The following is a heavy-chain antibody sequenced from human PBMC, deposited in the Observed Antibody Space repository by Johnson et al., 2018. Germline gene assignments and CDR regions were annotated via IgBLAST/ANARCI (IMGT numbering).Heavy chain of an antibody. CDR3: AGGTVDWPFDY. D-gene: IGHD3-9*01. V-gene: IGHV4-31*02. J-gene: IGHJ4*02. Sequence: VQLVESGPGLVKPSQTLSLTCTVSGDSISSGGYNWSWIRQHPGKGLEWIGYIYYSGTTYYNPSLKSRVSISVETSKNQFSLKLSSVTAADTAVYYCAGGTVDWPFDYWGQGTLVTVSS. CDR2: IYYSGTT. CDR1: GDSISSGGYN.